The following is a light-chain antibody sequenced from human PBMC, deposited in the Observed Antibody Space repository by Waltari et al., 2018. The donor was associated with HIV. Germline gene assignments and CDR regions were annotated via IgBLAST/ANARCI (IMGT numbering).Light chain of an antibody. CDR3: GAWDSGLNIGA. CDR1: SSNIGGNY. V-gene: IGLV1-51*01. J-gene: IGLJ3*02. Sequence: QSVLTQPSSVSAAAGQKVTMSCSGRSSNIGGNYVSWYQQFPGAAPKRLIYENDKRPSEIPDRCSGSKSGTSATLDISGLQTGDEADYYCGAWDSGLNIGAFGGGTKLTVL. CDR2: END.